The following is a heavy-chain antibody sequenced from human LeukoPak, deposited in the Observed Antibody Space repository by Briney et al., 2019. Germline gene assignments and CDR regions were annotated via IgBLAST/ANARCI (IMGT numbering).Heavy chain of an antibody. CDR3: ARSPSGSYPEGDAFDI. D-gene: IGHD1-26*01. J-gene: IGHJ3*02. Sequence: GGSLRLSCAASGFSFSSYDMIWVRQGTGKGLEWVAAIGTQSDTFYPGSVKGRFTMSRENAKSALYLQMNSLRAGDTGVYYCARSPSGSYPEGDAFDIWGQGTIVTVSS. V-gene: IGHV3-13*01. CDR1: GFSFSSYD. CDR2: IGTQSDT.